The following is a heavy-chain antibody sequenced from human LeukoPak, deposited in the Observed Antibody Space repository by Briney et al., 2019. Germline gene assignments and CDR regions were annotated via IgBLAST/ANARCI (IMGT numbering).Heavy chain of an antibody. Sequence: SYALSLTCSVPGGSFSSYYLSWLQQPSGKGLKGIGYIYYCASTNYNPSLKSRVTISVDTSKNQFSLKLSSVTAADTAVYYCTRHRGNSAYGAFDFWGQGTMVTVSS. V-gene: IGHV4-59*08. CDR1: GGSFSSYY. CDR3: TRHRGNSAYGAFDF. CDR2: IYYCAST. D-gene: IGHD5-12*01. J-gene: IGHJ3*01.